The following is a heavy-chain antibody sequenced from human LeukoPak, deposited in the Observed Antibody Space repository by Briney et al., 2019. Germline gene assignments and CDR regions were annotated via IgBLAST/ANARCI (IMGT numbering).Heavy chain of an antibody. J-gene: IGHJ4*02. CDR1: GFSFSSYS. Sequence: GGSLRLSCAASGFSFSSYSMNRVRQAPGKGLEWVSYISSDSSTIYYADSVRGRFTISRDNAKNSLYLQMNSLRAEDTAVYYCARDGTDYGGNGYYFDYWGQGTLVTVSS. D-gene: IGHD4-23*01. CDR2: ISSDSSTI. V-gene: IGHV3-48*04. CDR3: ARDGTDYGGNGYYFDY.